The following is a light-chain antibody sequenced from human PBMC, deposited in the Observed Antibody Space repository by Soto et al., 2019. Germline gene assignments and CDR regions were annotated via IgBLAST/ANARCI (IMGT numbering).Light chain of an antibody. Sequence: DIQMTQSPSSLSMSVGDRVTITCRASQNIGTSLNWYQMKLGRAPKLLIYSASTLQSGAPSRFSGGGSGTDFTLTINSLQPEDFATYSCQQSYNAPYTLGQRTMLEIK. CDR3: QQSYNAPYT. V-gene: IGKV1-39*01. J-gene: IGKJ2*01. CDR1: QNIGTS. CDR2: SAS.